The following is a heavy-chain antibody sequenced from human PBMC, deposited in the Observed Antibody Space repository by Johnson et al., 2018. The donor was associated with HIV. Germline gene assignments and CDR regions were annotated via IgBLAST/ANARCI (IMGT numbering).Heavy chain of an antibody. D-gene: IGHD6-13*01. J-gene: IGHJ3*02. CDR2: ISYDGSNK. V-gene: IGHV3-30*04. Sequence: QVQLVESGGGVVQPGRSLRLSCAASGFTFSSYAMHWVRQAPGKGLEWVAVISYDGSNKYYADSVKGRFTISRDNSKNTLYLQMNSLRAEDTAVYYCATTANIATAGKIWGQGTMVTVPS. CDR1: GFTFSSYA. CDR3: ATTANIATAGKI.